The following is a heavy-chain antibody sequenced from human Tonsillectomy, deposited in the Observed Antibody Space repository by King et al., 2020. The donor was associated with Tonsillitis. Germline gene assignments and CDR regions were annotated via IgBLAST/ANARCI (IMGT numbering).Heavy chain of an antibody. CDR3: ARDRYRVFDYYGSGTTADY. D-gene: IGHD3-10*01. V-gene: IGHV1-18*01. CDR1: GYTFTSYG. J-gene: IGHJ4*02. Sequence: QLVQSGAEVKKPGASVKVSCTASGYTFTSYGITWVRQAPEQGLDWMGWISAYNGDTNYAQNLQGRVTMTTDTSTSTAYMELRSLRSDDTALYYCARDRYRVFDYYGSGTTADYWGQGTLVTVSS. CDR2: ISAYNGDT.